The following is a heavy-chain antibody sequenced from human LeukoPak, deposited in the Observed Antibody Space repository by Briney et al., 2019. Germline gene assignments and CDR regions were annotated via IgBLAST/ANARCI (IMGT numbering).Heavy chain of an antibody. D-gene: IGHD3-22*01. CDR1: GGSISSSSYY. Sequence: SETLPLTCTVSGGSISSSSYYWGWIRQPPGKGLEWIGSIYYSGSTYYNPSLKSRVTISVDTSKNQFSLKLSSVTAADTAVYYCARRGDDSSGYYYQAWGQGTLVTVSS. V-gene: IGHV4-39*01. J-gene: IGHJ5*02. CDR2: IYYSGST. CDR3: ARRGDDSSGYYYQA.